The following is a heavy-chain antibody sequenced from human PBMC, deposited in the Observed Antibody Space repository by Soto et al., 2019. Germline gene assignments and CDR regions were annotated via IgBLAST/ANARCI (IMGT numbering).Heavy chain of an antibody. CDR1: GFTFGDYG. CDR3: VNDGLTSVFGLVFDGSDI. V-gene: IGHV3-9*01. CDR2: ITWNSGKI. J-gene: IGHJ3*02. D-gene: IGHD3-3*01. Sequence: EVQLVESGGGLVQPGRSLRLSCVASGFTFGDYGMHWVLQAPWRGPAWVSGITWNSGKIGYAETVKGRVTISRDNAKHSLYLPMNGMRAEDKALYFCVNDGLTSVFGLVFDGSDIWGHGTMVTGSS.